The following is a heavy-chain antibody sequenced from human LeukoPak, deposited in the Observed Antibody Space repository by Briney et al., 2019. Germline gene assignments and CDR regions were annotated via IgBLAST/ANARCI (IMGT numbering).Heavy chain of an antibody. CDR2: ISYDGSNK. D-gene: IGHD3-22*01. Sequence: GGSLRLSCAASGFTFSNYVMNWVRQAPGKGLEWVAVISYDGSNKYYADSVKGRFTISRDNSKNTLYLQMNSLRAEDTAVYYCARTRATYYYDSSGYYYWFDAFDIWGQGTMVTVSS. CDR3: ARTRATYYYDSSGYYYWFDAFDI. CDR1: GFTFSNYV. V-gene: IGHV3-30*03. J-gene: IGHJ3*02.